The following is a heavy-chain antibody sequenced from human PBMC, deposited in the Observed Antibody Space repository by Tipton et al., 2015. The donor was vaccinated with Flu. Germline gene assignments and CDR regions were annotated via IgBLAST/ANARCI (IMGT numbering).Heavy chain of an antibody. D-gene: IGHD3-3*01. V-gene: IGHV4-39*01. CDR3: ASTVPRGSHDFWIGYYMGYFDY. CDR2: IYYSGST. Sequence: TLSLTCTVSGGSISSSSYYWDWIRQPPGKGLEWIGSIYYSGSTYYNPSLKSRVTVSVDTSKNQFSLKLSSVTAADTAVYYCASTVPRGSHDFWIGYYMGYFDYWGQGSLVTVSS. J-gene: IGHJ4*02. CDR1: GGSISSSSYY.